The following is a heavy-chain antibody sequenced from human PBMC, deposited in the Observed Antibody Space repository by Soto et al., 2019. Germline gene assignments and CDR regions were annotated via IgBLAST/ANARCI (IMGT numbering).Heavy chain of an antibody. Sequence: EVQLVESGGGLVQPGGSLRLSCAASGFTFSDHYMDWVRKAPGKGLEWVGRTRNKANSYTTEYAASVKGRFTISRDDSKNSLDLQMNSLKTEDTAVYYCARSWYGRGNDFRGQGTLVTVSS. CDR2: TRNKANSYTT. CDR1: GFTFSDHY. V-gene: IGHV3-72*01. D-gene: IGHD6-13*01. CDR3: ARSWYGRGNDF. J-gene: IGHJ4*02.